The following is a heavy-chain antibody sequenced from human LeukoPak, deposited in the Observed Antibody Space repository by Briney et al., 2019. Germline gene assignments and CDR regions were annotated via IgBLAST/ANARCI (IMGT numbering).Heavy chain of an antibody. V-gene: IGHV1-18*01. CDR3: ARDNGDFAGWFDP. D-gene: IGHD4-17*01. CDR1: GYSFTSYG. CDR2: ISGSSGKT. Sequence: ASVKVSCKTSGYSFTSYGISWVRQAPGQGLEWMAWISGSSGKTNFAQKVQGRVAMTADISTSTAYVELRSLRSDDTAVYYCARDNGDFAGWFDPWGQGTLVTVSS. J-gene: IGHJ5*02.